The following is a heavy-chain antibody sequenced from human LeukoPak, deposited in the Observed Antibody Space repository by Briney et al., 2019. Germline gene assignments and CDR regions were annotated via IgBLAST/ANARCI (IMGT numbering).Heavy chain of an antibody. D-gene: IGHD3-10*01. V-gene: IGHV1-69*13. J-gene: IGHJ4*02. Sequence: SVKVSCKASGGTFSSYAISWVRQAPGQGLEWMGGIIPIFGTANYALKFQGRVTITADESTSTAYMELSSLRSEDTAVHYCARAQLWFGDPWHYFDYWGQGTLVTVSS. CDR3: ARAQLWFGDPWHYFDY. CDR2: IIPIFGTA. CDR1: GGTFSSYA.